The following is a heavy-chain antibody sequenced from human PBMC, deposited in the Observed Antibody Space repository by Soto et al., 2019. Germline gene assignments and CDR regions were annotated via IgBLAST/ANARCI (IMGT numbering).Heavy chain of an antibody. CDR1: GGSISSYY. D-gene: IGHD4-17*01. J-gene: IGHJ3*02. Sequence: SETLSLTCTVSGGSISSYYWSWIRQPPGKGLEWIGYIYYSGSTNYNHYLKSRVTITVDTSTNQLSLKLSSVTAADTAVYYCASESTVTDAFDIWGQGTMVTVSS. CDR2: IYYSGST. V-gene: IGHV4-59*01. CDR3: ASESTVTDAFDI.